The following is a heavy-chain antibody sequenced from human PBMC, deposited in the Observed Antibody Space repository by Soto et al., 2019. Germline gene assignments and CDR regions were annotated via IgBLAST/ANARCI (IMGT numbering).Heavy chain of an antibody. Sequence: QVQVVESGGGVVQPGRSLRLSCGASGFNFSTYGMHWVRQAPGKGLEWVAVISYDGVNKYSAGSVRGRFTISRDNSKNTLYLKMNSLRAEDTAVYYCAKGLVGYVFGVQDYFFGMDVWGQGTTVTVSS. CDR3: AKGLVGYVFGVQDYFFGMDV. D-gene: IGHD1-26*01. J-gene: IGHJ6*02. CDR2: ISYDGVNK. CDR1: GFNFSTYG. V-gene: IGHV3-30*18.